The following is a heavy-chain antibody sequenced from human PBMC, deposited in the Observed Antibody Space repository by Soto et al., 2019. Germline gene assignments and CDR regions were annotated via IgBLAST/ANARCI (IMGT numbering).Heavy chain of an antibody. J-gene: IGHJ6*02. Sequence: QVQLVQSGAEVKKPGASVKVSCKASGYTFTSYGISWVRQPPGQGLEGMGWISAYNGNTNYAQKLQGRVTMTTDTSTRTAYMELRSLRSDDTAVYYCARGSTSCYSARCYYGMDVWGQGTTVTVSS. CDR2: ISAYNGNT. V-gene: IGHV1-18*01. D-gene: IGHD2-2*02. CDR3: ARGSTSCYSARCYYGMDV. CDR1: GYTFTSYG.